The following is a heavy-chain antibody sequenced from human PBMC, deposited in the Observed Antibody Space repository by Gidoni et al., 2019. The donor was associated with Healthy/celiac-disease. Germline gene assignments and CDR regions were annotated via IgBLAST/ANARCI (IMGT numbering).Heavy chain of an antibody. J-gene: IGHJ5*02. CDR1: GGSISSYY. CDR3: ARAQGSPNWFDP. Sequence: QVQLQESGPGLVKPSEPLSLTCTVPGGSISSYYWSWIRPPPGKGLEWIRYIYYSGNTNYNPSLKSRVTKSVDTSKNQFSLKLSSVTAADTAVYYCARAQGSPNWFDPWGQGTLVTVSS. CDR2: IYYSGNT. V-gene: IGHV4-59*08.